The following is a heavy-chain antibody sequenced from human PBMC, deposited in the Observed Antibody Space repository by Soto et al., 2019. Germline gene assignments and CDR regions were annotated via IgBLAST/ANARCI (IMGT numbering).Heavy chain of an antibody. CDR3: ARKNECSSVTSYYSGMDV. D-gene: IGHD1-1*01. Sequence: SETLSLTCTVSGGSISSSGYYWSWIRQHPGKGLEWIGYIYRSGNAYYNPSLKSRVAISVDTSKNQFSLKLSSVTVADTAVYYCARKNECSSVTSYYSGMDVWGQGTTVTVSS. V-gene: IGHV4-31*03. CDR1: GGSISSSGYY. J-gene: IGHJ6*02. CDR2: IYRSGNA.